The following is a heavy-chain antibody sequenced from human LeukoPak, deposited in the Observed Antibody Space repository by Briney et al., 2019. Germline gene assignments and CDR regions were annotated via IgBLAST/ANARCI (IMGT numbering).Heavy chain of an antibody. J-gene: IGHJ4*02. Sequence: PSETLSLTCTVSGGSISSSSYYWGWIRQPPGKGLEWIGSIYYSGSTYYNPSLKSRVTISVDTSKNQFSLKLSSVTAADTAVYYCAPIQRRGGPDIVVVPAAILRPYTRIGYWGQGTLVTVSS. D-gene: IGHD2-2*02. CDR1: GGSISSSSYY. V-gene: IGHV4-39*07. CDR2: IYYSGST. CDR3: APIQRRGGPDIVVVPAAILRPYTRIGY.